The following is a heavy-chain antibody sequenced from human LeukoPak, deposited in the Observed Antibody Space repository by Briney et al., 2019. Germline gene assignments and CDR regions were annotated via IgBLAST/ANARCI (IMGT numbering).Heavy chain of an antibody. Sequence: GGSLRLSCAASGFTFSSYEMNWVRQAPGKGLEWVSYIRSSGPTIYYADSVKGRFTISRDNAKNSLYLQMNSLRAEDTAVYYCARERGGYSYGHFDYWGQGTLVTVSS. V-gene: IGHV3-48*03. CDR3: ARERGGYSYGHFDY. CDR2: IRSSGPTI. J-gene: IGHJ4*02. D-gene: IGHD5-18*01. CDR1: GFTFSSYE.